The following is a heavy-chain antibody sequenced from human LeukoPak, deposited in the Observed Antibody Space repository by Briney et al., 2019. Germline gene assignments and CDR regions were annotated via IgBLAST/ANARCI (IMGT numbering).Heavy chain of an antibody. CDR3: ARKIAARYYYYGMHV. V-gene: IGHV4-34*01. CDR1: GGSFSGYY. Sequence: PSEILSLTCAVYGGSFSGYYWSWIRQPPGKGLEWIGEINHSGSTNYNPSLKSRVTISVDTSKNQFSLKLSSVTAADTAVYYCARKIAARYYYYGMHVWGQGTTVTVSS. J-gene: IGHJ6*02. D-gene: IGHD6-6*01. CDR2: INHSGST.